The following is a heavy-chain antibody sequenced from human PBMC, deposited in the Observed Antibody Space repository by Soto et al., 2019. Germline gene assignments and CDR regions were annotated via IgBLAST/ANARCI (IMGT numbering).Heavy chain of an antibody. J-gene: IGHJ3*02. CDR1: GDSVSSNSAA. D-gene: IGHD3-22*01. V-gene: IGHV6-1*01. CDR3: ARDSPYYYDSSGYPRNAFDI. CDR2: TYYRSKWYN. Sequence: SQTLSLTCAISGDSVSSNSAAWNWIRQSPSRGLEWLGRTYYRSKWYNDYAVSVKSRITINPDTSKNQFSLQLNSVTPEDTAVYYCARDSPYYYDSSGYPRNAFDIWGQGTMVTVSS.